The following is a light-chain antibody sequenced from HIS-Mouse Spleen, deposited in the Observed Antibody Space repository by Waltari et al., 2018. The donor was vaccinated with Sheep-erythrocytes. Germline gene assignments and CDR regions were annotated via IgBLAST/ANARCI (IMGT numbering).Light chain of an antibody. V-gene: IGLV2-23*01. CDR1: SSDVGRHNL. CDR3: CSYAGSSTPWV. J-gene: IGLJ3*02. Sequence: QSALTQPASVSGAPGQSITSSCTGTSSDVGRHNLVSWYQQHPGKAPKLMIYDDSKRPSGVSNRVSCSKSGNTASLTISGLQAEDEADYYCCSYAGSSTPWVFGGGTKLTVL. CDR2: DDS.